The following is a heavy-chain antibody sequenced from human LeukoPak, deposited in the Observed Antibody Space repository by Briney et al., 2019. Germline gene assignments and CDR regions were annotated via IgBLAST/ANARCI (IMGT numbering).Heavy chain of an antibody. J-gene: IGHJ4*02. D-gene: IGHD3-3*01. Sequence: GESLKISCKGSGYTFSSYWIGWVRQMPGKGLERMGIVYPGDSDTRYSPSLQGQVTISVDTSIGTAYLQWSSLKASDTAIYYCARQNDFRLDYWGQGTLVTVSS. CDR1: GYTFSSYW. CDR3: ARQNDFRLDY. V-gene: IGHV5-51*01. CDR2: VYPGDSDT.